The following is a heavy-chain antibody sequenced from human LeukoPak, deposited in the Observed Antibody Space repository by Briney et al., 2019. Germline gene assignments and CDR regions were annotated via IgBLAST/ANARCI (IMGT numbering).Heavy chain of an antibody. CDR3: ARRSIAAAGTFDP. CDR2: INAGNGNT. CDR1: GYTFTSYA. D-gene: IGHD6-13*01. Sequence: ASVKVSCKASGYTFTSYAMHWVRQAPGQRLEWMGRINAGNGNTKYSQKFQGRVTITRDTSASTAYMELSSLRSEDTAVYYCARRSIAAAGTFDPWGQGTLVTVSS. V-gene: IGHV1-3*01. J-gene: IGHJ5*02.